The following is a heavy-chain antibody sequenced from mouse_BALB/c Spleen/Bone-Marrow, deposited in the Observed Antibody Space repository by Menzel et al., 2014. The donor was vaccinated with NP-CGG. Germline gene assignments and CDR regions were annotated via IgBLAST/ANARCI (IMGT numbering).Heavy chain of an antibody. CDR1: GFSLSRYS. CDR3: ARREVYRYGYYAMDY. V-gene: IGHV2-6-4*01. D-gene: IGHD2-14*01. Sequence: VHLVESGPGLVAPSQSLSITCTVSGFSLSRYSVRWVRQPPGKGLEWLGMIWGGGSTDYNSALKSRLSISKDNSKSQVFLKMNSLQTDDTAMYYCARREVYRYGYYAMDYWGQGTSVTVSS. J-gene: IGHJ4*01. CDR2: IWGGGST.